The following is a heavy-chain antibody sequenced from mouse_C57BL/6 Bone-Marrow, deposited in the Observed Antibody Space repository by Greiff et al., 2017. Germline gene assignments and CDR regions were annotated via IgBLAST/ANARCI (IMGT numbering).Heavy chain of an antibody. CDR3: ARGITTVVAHWYFDV. Sequence: QVHVKQSGPELVKPGASVKISCKASGYAFSSSWMNWVKQRPGKGLEWIGRIYPGDGDTNYNGKFKGKATLTADKSSSTAYMQLSSLTSEDSAVYFCARGITTVVAHWYFDVWGTGTTVTVSS. V-gene: IGHV1-82*01. D-gene: IGHD1-1*01. CDR2: IYPGDGDT. J-gene: IGHJ1*03. CDR1: GYAFSSSW.